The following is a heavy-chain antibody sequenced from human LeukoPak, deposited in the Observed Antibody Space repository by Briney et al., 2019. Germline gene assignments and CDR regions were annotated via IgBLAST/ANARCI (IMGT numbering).Heavy chain of an antibody. CDR2: IYYSGST. Sequence: SETLSLTCTVSGGSISSSSYYWGWIRQPPGKGLEWIGSIYYSGSTYYNPSLKSRVTISVDTSKNQFSLKLSSVTAADTAVYYCARGQGIDPWGQGTLVTVSS. CDR1: GGSISSSSYY. V-gene: IGHV4-39*01. J-gene: IGHJ5*02. CDR3: ARGQGIDP. D-gene: IGHD3-10*01.